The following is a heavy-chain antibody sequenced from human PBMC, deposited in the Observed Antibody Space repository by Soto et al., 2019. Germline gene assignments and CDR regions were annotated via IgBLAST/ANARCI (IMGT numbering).Heavy chain of an antibody. D-gene: IGHD1-20*01. CDR3: AHASISPYYYYGMDV. V-gene: IGHV2-5*02. Sequence: QITLKESGPTLVKPTQTLTLTCTFSGFSLSTSGVGVGWIRQPPGKALEWLAVIYWDDDRRYSPSLKSRLTNTKNTSKNQVVLTMTNMDPVDTGTYYCAHASISPYYYYGMDVWGQGTTVTVSS. J-gene: IGHJ6*02. CDR2: IYWDDDR. CDR1: GFSLSTSGVG.